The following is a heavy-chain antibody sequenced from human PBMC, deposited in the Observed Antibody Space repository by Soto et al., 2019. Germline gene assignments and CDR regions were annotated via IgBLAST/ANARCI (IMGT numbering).Heavy chain of an antibody. CDR3: ARAYGYGDYKSYNWFDP. D-gene: IGHD4-17*01. J-gene: IGHJ5*02. CDR2: ISSSGSTI. CDR1: GFTFSSYE. V-gene: IGHV3-48*03. Sequence: GGSLRLSCAASGFTFSSYEMNWVRQAPGKGLEWVSYISSSGSTIYYADSVKGRFTISRDNAKNSLYLQMNSLRAEDTAVYYCARAYGYGDYKSYNWFDPWGQGTLVTVSS.